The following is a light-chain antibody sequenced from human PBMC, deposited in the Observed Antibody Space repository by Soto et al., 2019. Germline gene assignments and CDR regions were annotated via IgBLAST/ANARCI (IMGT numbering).Light chain of an antibody. V-gene: IGKV1-39*01. J-gene: IGKJ2*01. CDR2: SSS. CDR1: QNINNF. CDR3: HHSRQCPCIT. Sequence: DIQMTQSPSSLSASVGDRVTITCRSSQNINNFLKWYHQKPGKAPKLLIYSSSTLQDWFPSRLTGSGSSTHVSLTITMLLPEDVSTCCGHHSRQCPCITFGLGTKQHIK.